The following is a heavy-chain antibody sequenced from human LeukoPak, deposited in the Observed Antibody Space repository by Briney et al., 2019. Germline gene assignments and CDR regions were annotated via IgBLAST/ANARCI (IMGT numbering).Heavy chain of an antibody. J-gene: IGHJ4*02. Sequence: SGGSLRLSCAASGFTFSNAWMSWVRQAPGKGLKWVANIKEDGRQKFYVDSVKGRFTISRDNAKNSLYLQMDSLRAEDTAVYYCARDLDYWGQGTPVTVSS. V-gene: IGHV3-7*01. CDR1: GFTFSNAW. CDR3: ARDLDY. CDR2: IKEDGRQK.